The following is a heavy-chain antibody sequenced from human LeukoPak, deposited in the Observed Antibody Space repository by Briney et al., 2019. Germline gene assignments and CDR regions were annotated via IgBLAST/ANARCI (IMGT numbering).Heavy chain of an antibody. CDR3: ARADPLSYDFWSGYYRHDAFDI. D-gene: IGHD3-3*01. CDR2: VSPYNGNA. CDR1: NYTFSTYS. V-gene: IGHV1-8*03. J-gene: IGHJ3*02. Sequence: GASVKVSCKASNYTFSTYSINWVRQAPGQGLEWMGSVSPYNGNANYALKFLGRVTITRNTSISTAYMELSSLRSEDTAVYYCARADPLSYDFWSGYYRHDAFDISGQGTMVTVSS.